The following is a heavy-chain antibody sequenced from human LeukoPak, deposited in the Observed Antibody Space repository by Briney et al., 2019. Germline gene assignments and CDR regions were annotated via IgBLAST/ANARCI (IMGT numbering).Heavy chain of an antibody. CDR1: GGTFSSYA. CDR2: IIPLFGTA. Sequence: GASVKVSCKASGGTFSSYAISWVRQAPGQGLDWMGGIIPLFGTANYAQKFQGRVTITADESTSTAYMELSSLRSEDTAVYYCARDSSPYSYITIFGVVPRGYGMDVWGQGTTVTVSS. J-gene: IGHJ6*02. CDR3: ARDSSPYSYITIFGVVPRGYGMDV. V-gene: IGHV1-69*13. D-gene: IGHD3-3*01.